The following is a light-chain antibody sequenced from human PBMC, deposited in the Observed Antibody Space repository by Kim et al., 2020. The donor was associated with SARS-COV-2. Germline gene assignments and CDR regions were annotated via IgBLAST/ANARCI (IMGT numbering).Light chain of an antibody. Sequence: ATVGDRVTITCRASQSISSWLAWYQQKPGKAPKLLIYDASSLESGVPSRFSGSGSGTEFTLTISSLQPDDFATYYCQQYNSYPWTFGQGTKVEIK. CDR3: QQYNSYPWT. J-gene: IGKJ1*01. V-gene: IGKV1-5*01. CDR2: DAS. CDR1: QSISSW.